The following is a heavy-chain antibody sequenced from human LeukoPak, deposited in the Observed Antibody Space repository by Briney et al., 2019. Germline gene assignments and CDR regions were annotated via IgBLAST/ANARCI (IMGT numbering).Heavy chain of an antibody. J-gene: IGHJ3*02. CDR2: INPNSGGT. V-gene: IGHV1-2*02. CDR1: GYTFTGYY. D-gene: IGHD4-17*01. CDR3: ARDRGQGDMTTWFPNAGNAFDI. Sequence: ASVKVSCKASGYTFTGYYMHWVRQAPGQGLEWMGWINPNSGGTNYAQKFQGRVTMTRDTSISTAYMELSRLRSDDTAVYYCARDRGQGDMTTWFPNAGNAFDIWGQGTMVTVSS.